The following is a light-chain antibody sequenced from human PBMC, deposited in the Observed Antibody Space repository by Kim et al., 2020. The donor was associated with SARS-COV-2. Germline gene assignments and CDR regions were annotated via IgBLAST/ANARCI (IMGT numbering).Light chain of an antibody. Sequence: QSVTISCTGSGSDVGGYDYVSWYQHHPGKAPELMIYDVTERPSGVPDRFSGSRSVNSASLTISGLQTEDEADYYCCSYAGSYTWVFGGGTQLTVL. CDR2: DVT. V-gene: IGLV2-11*01. CDR1: GSDVGGYDY. J-gene: IGLJ3*02. CDR3: CSYAGSYTWV.